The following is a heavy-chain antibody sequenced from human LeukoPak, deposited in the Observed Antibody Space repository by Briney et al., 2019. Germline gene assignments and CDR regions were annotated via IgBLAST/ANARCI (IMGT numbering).Heavy chain of an antibody. CDR3: TKEVRGFSYGDN. V-gene: IGHV3-23*01. CDR1: GFTFSDYV. J-gene: IGHJ4*02. D-gene: IGHD5-18*01. CDR2: ISGSGYGS. Sequence: GASLRLSCAASGFTFSDYVMSWVRQAPGQGLEWVAGISGSGYGSWYADSVKGRLTISRDNSRNIVFLEIQSLKVEDTAVYYCTKEVRGFSYGDNWGQGTLVTVSS.